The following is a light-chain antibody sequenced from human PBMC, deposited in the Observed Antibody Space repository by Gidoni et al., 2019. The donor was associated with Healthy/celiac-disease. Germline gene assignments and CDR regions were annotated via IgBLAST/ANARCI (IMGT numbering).Light chain of an antibody. V-gene: IGKV3-11*01. CDR2: DAS. CDR1: QSVSSY. J-gene: IGKJ5*01. CDR3: QQRSNWPPT. Sequence: DIVLTQSPATLSLSPGERATLSCRASQSVSSYLAWYQQKPGQAPRLLIYDASNRATRIPARFSGSGSGTDFTLTISSLEPEDFAVYYCQQRSNWPPTFGQGTRLEIK.